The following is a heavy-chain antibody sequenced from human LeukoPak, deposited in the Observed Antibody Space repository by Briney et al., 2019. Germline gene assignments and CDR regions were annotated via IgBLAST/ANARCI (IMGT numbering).Heavy chain of an antibody. CDR1: GGSISSGGYY. Sequence: SQTLSLTCTVSGGSISSGGYYWVWIRQPPGKGLEWIGSLYYSGNTYYNPSLKSRVTISVDTSKNQFSLELTSVTAADTAVYYCARRPGGNSYYFNFWGQGTLVTVSS. J-gene: IGHJ4*02. CDR3: ARRPGGNSYYFNF. D-gene: IGHD4-23*01. V-gene: IGHV4-39*01. CDR2: LYYSGNT.